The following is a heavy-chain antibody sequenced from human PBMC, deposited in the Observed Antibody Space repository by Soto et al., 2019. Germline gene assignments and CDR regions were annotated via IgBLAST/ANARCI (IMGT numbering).Heavy chain of an antibody. CDR3: AREGDSSGWYNWFDP. V-gene: IGHV3-48*01. J-gene: IGHJ5*02. Sequence: EVQLVESGGGLVQPGGSLRLSCAASAFTFSNYNMNWVRQAPGKGLEWVSYISSSSTIYYADSVKGRFTISRANAKNSLYLQMNSLRAEDTAVYYCAREGDSSGWYNWFDPWGQGTLVTVSS. CDR2: ISSSSTI. D-gene: IGHD3-22*01. CDR1: AFTFSNYN.